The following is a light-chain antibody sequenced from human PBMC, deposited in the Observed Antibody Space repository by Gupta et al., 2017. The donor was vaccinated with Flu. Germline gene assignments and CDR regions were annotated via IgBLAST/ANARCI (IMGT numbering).Light chain of an antibody. CDR1: SSNIGNNY. Sequence: KVTISCSGNSSNIGNNYVSWYQQDPGTAPKLLIYDNDKRPSGIPDRFFGAKSGTSATLDITGLQTGDEADYYCETWYKSRSDGVFGGGTKVTVL. V-gene: IGLV1-51*01. J-gene: IGLJ3*02. CDR3: ETWYKSRSDGV. CDR2: DND.